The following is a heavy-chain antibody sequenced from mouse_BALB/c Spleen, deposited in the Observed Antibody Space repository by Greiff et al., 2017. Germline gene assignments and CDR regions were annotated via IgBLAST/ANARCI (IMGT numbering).Heavy chain of an antibody. J-gene: IGHJ2*01. CDR3: ARCRYSDYFDY. V-gene: IGHV14-3*02. Sequence: VQLQQSGAELVKPGASVKLSCTASGFNIKDTYMHWVKQRPEQGLEWIGRIDPANGNTKYDPKFQGKATITADTSSNTAYLQLSSLTSEDTAVYYCARCRYSDYFDYWGQGTTLTVSS. CDR1: GFNIKDTY. CDR2: IDPANGNT.